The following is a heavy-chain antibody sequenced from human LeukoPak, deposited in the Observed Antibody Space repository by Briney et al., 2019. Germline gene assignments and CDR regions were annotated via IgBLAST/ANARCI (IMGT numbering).Heavy chain of an antibody. CDR3: ARPGQRGYLDAFDI. D-gene: IGHD6-25*01. V-gene: IGHV4-4*09. CDR2: IYTSGST. Sequence: PSETLSLTCTVSGGSISSYYWSWIRQPPGKGLEWIGYIYTSGSTNYNPSLKSRVTISVDTSKNQFSLKLSSVTAADTAMYYCARPGQRGYLDAFDIWGQGTMVTVSS. J-gene: IGHJ3*02. CDR1: GGSISSYY.